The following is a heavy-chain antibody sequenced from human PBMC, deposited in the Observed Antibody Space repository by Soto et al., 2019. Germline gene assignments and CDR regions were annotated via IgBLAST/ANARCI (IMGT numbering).Heavy chain of an antibody. Sequence: EVQLLESGGVLVQPGGSLRLSCAASGFSFSGYAMTWVRQAPGKGLEWVSTTGASGRTTYYADSVKGRFTVSRDNSKNTPDLQMSSLRADDTAVYYCATVHNTSRSFDYWGQGTLVTVSS. CDR1: GFSFSGYA. CDR2: TGASGRTT. D-gene: IGHD1-20*01. V-gene: IGHV3-23*01. CDR3: ATVHNTSRSFDY. J-gene: IGHJ4*02.